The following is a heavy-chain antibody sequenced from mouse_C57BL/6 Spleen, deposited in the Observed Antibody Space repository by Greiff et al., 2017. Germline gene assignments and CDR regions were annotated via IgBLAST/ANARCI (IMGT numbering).Heavy chain of an antibody. CDR3: ARGGLDYSNYGNWYCDV. J-gene: IGHJ1*03. V-gene: IGHV1-47*01. Sequence: QFQLQQSGAELLKPEASVRMSCKASVSTFPTYPITWMKQNHGTSLEWIGNFHPYNDDPKSNEKFKGKATFTVEKSSGTVYLELSRLTSDDSAVYYGARGGLDYSNYGNWYCDVWGTGATVTVSS. D-gene: IGHD2-5*01. CDR1: VSTFPTYP. CDR2: FHPYNDDP.